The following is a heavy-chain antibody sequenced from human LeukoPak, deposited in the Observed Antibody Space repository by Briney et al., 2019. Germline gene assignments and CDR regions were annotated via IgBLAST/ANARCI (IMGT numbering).Heavy chain of an antibody. CDR1: GFTFSSYA. D-gene: IGHD6-13*01. Sequence: GGSLRLSCAASGFTFSSYAVSWVRQAPGKGLEWASAISGSGGSTYYADSVKGRFTISRDNSKNTLYLQMNSLRAEDTAVYYCAKDGLEAAAGSFDYWGQGTLVTVSS. CDR2: ISGSGGST. V-gene: IGHV3-23*01. CDR3: AKDGLEAAAGSFDY. J-gene: IGHJ4*02.